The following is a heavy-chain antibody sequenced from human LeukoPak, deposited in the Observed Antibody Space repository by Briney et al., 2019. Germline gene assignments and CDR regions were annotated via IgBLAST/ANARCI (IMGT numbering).Heavy chain of an antibody. CDR1: GYTLTNNC. CDR3: ARHDWSGNNSDHGFDY. CDR2: IYPDDSDT. J-gene: IGHJ4*02. D-gene: IGHD3-3*01. Sequence: GESLKISFKGSGYTLTNNCNDWVRQMPGKGLEWMGIIYPDDSDTRYSPSFQGQVTISADKSIRTAYLQWSSLKASDTAMYYCARHDWSGNNSDHGFDYWGQGTLVTVSS. V-gene: IGHV5-51*01.